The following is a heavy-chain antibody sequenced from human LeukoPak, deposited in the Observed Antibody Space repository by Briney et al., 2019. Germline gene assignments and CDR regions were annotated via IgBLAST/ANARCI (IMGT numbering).Heavy chain of an antibody. V-gene: IGHV4-30-4*01. Sequence: SQTLSLTCTVSGGSISSGDYYWSWIRQPPGKGLEWIGYIYYSGSTYYNPSLKSRVTISVDTSKNQFSLKLSSVTAADTAVYYCARETTVTTYYFDYWGQGTLVNVSS. CDR2: IYYSGST. D-gene: IGHD4-17*01. J-gene: IGHJ4*02. CDR1: GGSISSGDYY. CDR3: ARETTVTTYYFDY.